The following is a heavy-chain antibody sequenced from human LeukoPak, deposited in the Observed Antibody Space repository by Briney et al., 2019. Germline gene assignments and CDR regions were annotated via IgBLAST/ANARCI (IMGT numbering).Heavy chain of an antibody. CDR2: ISGGGST. CDR1: GFTFSSYA. CDR3: ANKWASGIDY. J-gene: IGHJ4*02. V-gene: IGHV3-23*01. Sequence: GGSLRLSCAASGFTFSSYAMSWVRQAPGKGLEWVSAISGGGSTYYADSVKGRFTISRDNSKNTLFMQMNSLRVEDTAVYYCANKWASGIDYWGQGTLVAVSS. D-gene: IGHD3-10*01.